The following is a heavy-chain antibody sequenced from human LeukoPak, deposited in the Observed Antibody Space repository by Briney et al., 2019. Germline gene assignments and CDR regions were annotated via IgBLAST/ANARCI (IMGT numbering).Heavy chain of an antibody. CDR3: AREVVAATCYFDY. Sequence: GGSLRLSCAASGFTVSSSYMSWVRQAPGKGLEWVSVIYSGGGTYYADSVKGRFTISRDNSKNTLYLQMNSLRAEDTAVYYCAREVVAATCYFDYWGQGTLVTVSS. D-gene: IGHD2-15*01. V-gene: IGHV3-53*01. CDR2: IYSGGGT. J-gene: IGHJ4*03. CDR1: GFTVSSSY.